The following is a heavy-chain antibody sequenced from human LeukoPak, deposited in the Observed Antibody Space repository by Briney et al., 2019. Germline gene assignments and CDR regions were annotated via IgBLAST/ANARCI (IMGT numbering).Heavy chain of an antibody. J-gene: IGHJ5*02. CDR1: GGTFSSYA. Sequence: ASVKVSCKASGGTFSSYAISWVRQAPGQGLEWMGGIIPIFGTANYAQKFQGRVTITADKSTSTAYMELSSLRSEDTAVYYCARDWGYSYGYLDWFDPWGQGTLVTVSS. D-gene: IGHD5-18*01. CDR3: ARDWGYSYGYLDWFDP. V-gene: IGHV1-69*06. CDR2: IIPIFGTA.